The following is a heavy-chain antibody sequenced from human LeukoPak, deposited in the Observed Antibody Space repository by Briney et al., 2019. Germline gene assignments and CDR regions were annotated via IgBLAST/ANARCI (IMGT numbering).Heavy chain of an antibody. Sequence: GGSLRLSCAASGFTLNNYAMHWVRQAPGKGLEWVAVISYDGSNKYYADSVKGRFTISRDNSKNTLYLQMNSLRAEDTAVYYCARDKAYKIVVADVDYWGQGTLVTVSS. V-gene: IGHV3-30-3*01. CDR3: ARDKAYKIVVADVDY. CDR1: GFTLNNYA. D-gene: IGHD3-22*01. CDR2: ISYDGSNK. J-gene: IGHJ4*02.